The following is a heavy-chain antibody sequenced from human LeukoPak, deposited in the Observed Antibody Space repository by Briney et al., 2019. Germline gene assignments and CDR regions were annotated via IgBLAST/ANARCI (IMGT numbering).Heavy chain of an antibody. J-gene: IGHJ4*02. Sequence: SETLSLTCTVSGGSISSGDYYWRWIRQPPGKGLEWIGYIYYSGSTYYNPSLKSRVTISVDTSKNQFSLKLSSVTAADTAVYYCARDAGYSSGWVDYWGQGTLVTVSS. CDR1: GGSISSGDYY. CDR2: IYYSGST. CDR3: ARDAGYSSGWVDY. V-gene: IGHV4-30-4*08. D-gene: IGHD6-19*01.